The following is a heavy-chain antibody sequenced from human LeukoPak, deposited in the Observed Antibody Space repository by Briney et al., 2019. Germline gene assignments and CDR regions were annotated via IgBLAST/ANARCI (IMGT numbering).Heavy chain of an antibody. J-gene: IGHJ6*03. CDR3: ARVPYDFTEGYYYMDV. CDR1: GGSFSGYY. V-gene: IGHV4-34*01. CDR2: IYYNGYT. Sequence: PSETLSLTCAVYGGSFSGYYWSWIRQPPGKGLEWIGTIYYNGYTYNNPSLKSRVTISVDTSKNQFSLKMSSVTAADTAVYYCARVPYDFTEGYYYMDVWGKGTTVTISS. D-gene: IGHD3-3*01.